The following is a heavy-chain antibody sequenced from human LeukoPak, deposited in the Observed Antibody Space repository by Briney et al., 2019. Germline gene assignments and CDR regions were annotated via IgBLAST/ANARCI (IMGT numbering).Heavy chain of an antibody. CDR3: ASASVVAATNWFDP. Sequence: PSETLSLTCTVSGGSISSYYWSWIRQPPGKGLEWIGYIYYSGSTNYNPSLKSRVTISVDTSKNQFSLKLSSVTAADTAVYYCASASVVAATNWFDPWGQGTLVTVSS. CDR1: GGSISSYY. D-gene: IGHD2-15*01. V-gene: IGHV4-59*01. J-gene: IGHJ5*02. CDR2: IYYSGST.